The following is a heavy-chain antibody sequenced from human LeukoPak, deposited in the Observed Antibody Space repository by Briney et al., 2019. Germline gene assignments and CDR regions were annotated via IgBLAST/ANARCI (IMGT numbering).Heavy chain of an antibody. J-gene: IGHJ4*02. Sequence: PGGSLGLSCSASGFTFSRYAMHWVRQAPGKGLEYVSGINDNGGRTHYGDSVKGRFSISRDNSKNTLHLQMSTLRAEDTALYYCVKDVGGSYAFDYWGQGTLGIVAS. CDR2: INDNGGRT. V-gene: IGHV3-64D*09. CDR3: VKDVGGSYAFDY. CDR1: GFTFSRYA. D-gene: IGHD1-26*01.